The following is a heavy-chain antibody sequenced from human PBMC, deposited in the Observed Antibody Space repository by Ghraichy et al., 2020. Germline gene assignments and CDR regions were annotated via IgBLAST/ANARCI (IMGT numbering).Heavy chain of an antibody. D-gene: IGHD6-13*01. CDR1: GFSFNNYG. Sequence: GESLNISCAASGFSFNNYGLHWVRQAPGQGLEWVAVIYYDGSNEYYADSVKGRFTISRDNSKNSLYLQMNSLRVDDTAIYYCARDLRWQQQLAVSHYYMDVWGKGTTVTVSS. CDR2: IYYDGSNE. V-gene: IGHV3-33*01. CDR3: ARDLRWQQQLAVSHYYMDV. J-gene: IGHJ6*03.